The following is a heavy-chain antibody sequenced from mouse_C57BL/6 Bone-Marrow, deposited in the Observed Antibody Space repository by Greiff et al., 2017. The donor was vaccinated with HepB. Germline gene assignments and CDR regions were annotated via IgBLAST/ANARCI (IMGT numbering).Heavy chain of an antibody. J-gene: IGHJ1*03. CDR1: GYTFTSYW. D-gene: IGHD2-10*01. CDR2: IDPSDSYT. V-gene: IGHV1-69*01. CDR3: ARPTMGWYFDV. Sequence: QVQLQQPGAELVMPGASVKLSCKASGYTFTSYWMHWVKQRPGQGLEWIGEIDPSDSYTNYNQKFKGKSTLTVDKSSSTAYMQLSSLTSEDSAVYYCARPTMGWYFDVGGTGTTVTVSS.